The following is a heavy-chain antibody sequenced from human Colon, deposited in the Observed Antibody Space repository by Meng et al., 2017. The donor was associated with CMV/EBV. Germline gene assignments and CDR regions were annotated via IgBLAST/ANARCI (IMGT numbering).Heavy chain of an antibody. Sequence: ASVKVSCKTSGYTFTDYDVNWVRQAPGQGLEWMGWMTPSSGYPGYAPKFQGRVTMTRNTSISTAYMELSGLTSKDTAVYYCARGGGGTSSDYWGQGTLGTVSS. J-gene: IGHJ4*02. CDR1: GYTFTDYD. CDR3: ARGGGGTSSDY. CDR2: MTPSSGYP. D-gene: IGHD6-6*01. V-gene: IGHV1-8*01.